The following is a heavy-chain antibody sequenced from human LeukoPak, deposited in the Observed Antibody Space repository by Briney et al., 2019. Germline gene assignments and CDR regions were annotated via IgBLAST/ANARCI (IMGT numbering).Heavy chain of an antibody. D-gene: IGHD3-22*01. CDR1: GGSISSHY. J-gene: IGHJ4*02. V-gene: IGHV4-59*11. CDR2: IYYSGST. Sequence: SETLPLTCTVSGGSISSHYWSWIRQPPGKGLEWIGYIYYSGSTNYNPSLKSRVTISVDTSKNQFSLKLSSVTAADTAVYYCASSRYYDSSGYFDYWGQGTLVTVSS. CDR3: ASSRYYDSSGYFDY.